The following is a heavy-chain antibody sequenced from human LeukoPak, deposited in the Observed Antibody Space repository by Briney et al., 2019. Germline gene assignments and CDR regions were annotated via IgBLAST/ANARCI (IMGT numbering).Heavy chain of an antibody. D-gene: IGHD2-15*01. CDR3: ATSCSGGSCYSFGY. CDR1: GYTLTELF. CDR2: FDPEDGET. J-gene: IGHJ4*02. Sequence: ASVKVSCKVSGYTLTELFMHWVRQAPGKGLEWMGGFDPEDGETIYAQKFQGRSTMTKDTSTDTAYMELSSLRSEETAVYYCATSCSGGSCYSFGYWGQGTLVTVSS. V-gene: IGHV1-24*01.